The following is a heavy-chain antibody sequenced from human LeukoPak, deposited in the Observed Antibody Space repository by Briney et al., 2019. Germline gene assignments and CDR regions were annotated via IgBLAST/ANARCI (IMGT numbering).Heavy chain of an antibody. CDR3: ARGVVPAANDAFDI. J-gene: IGHJ3*02. D-gene: IGHD2-2*01. Sequence: SETLSLTCTVSGYSISSGYYWGWTRQPPGKGLERIGSIYHSGSTYYNPSLKSRVTISVDTSKNQFSLKLSSVTAADTAVYYCARGVVPAANDAFDIWGQGTMVTVSS. CDR1: GYSISSGYY. V-gene: IGHV4-38-2*02. CDR2: IYHSGST.